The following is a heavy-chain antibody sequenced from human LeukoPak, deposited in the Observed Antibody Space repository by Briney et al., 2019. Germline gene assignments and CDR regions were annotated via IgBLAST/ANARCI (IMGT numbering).Heavy chain of an antibody. D-gene: IGHD1-26*01. CDR1: GYTLTQLS. CDR2: FDPEDGET. Sequence: ASVKVSCKVSGYTLTQLSMHGVRQAPGKGLEWMGGFDPEDGETIYAQKFQGRVTMTEDTSTDTAYMELSSLRSEDTAVYYCATGKVGATRYYYMDVWGKGTTVTVSS. CDR3: ATGKVGATRYYYMDV. J-gene: IGHJ6*03. V-gene: IGHV1-24*01.